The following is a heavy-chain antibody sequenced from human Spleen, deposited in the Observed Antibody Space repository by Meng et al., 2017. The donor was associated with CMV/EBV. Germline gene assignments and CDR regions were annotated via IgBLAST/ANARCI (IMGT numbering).Heavy chain of an antibody. Sequence: SETLSLTCTVSGGSISTYYWSWIRQPPGKGLEWIGYIYYSGSTNYNPSLKSRVTISIDTSKNHFSLRLTSVTAADTAVYYCARRLAPPRGPYYFDYWGQGTRVTVSS. CDR2: IYYSGST. J-gene: IGHJ4*02. V-gene: IGHV4-59*01. CDR1: GGSISTYY. D-gene: IGHD6-6*01. CDR3: ARRLAPPRGPYYFDY.